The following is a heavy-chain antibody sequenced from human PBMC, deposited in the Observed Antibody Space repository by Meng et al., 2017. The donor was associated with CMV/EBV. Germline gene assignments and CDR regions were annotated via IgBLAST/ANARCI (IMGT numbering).Heavy chain of an antibody. J-gene: IGHJ4*02. CDR2: INPNSGGT. CDR1: GQHSPGYY. CDR3: ARVGVRLGPFDY. V-gene: IGHV1-2*02. Sequence: HLVRSVPKVRKPEPPVMVSCKPPGQHSPGYYMHWLRQAPGQGLEWMGWINPNSGGTNYAQKFQGRVTMTRDTSISTAYMELSRLRSDDTAVYYCARVGVRLGPFDYWGQGTLVTVSS. D-gene: IGHD1-26*01.